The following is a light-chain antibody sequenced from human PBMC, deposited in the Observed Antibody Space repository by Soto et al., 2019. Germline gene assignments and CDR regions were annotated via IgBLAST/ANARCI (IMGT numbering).Light chain of an antibody. CDR1: SSNIGSNT. V-gene: IGLV1-44*01. J-gene: IGLJ2*01. CDR2: SNN. CDR3: AAWDDSLNV. Sequence: QSVLTQPPSASGTPGQRVTISCSGSSSNIGSNTVNWYQQLPGTAPKLLIYSNNQRPSGVPDRFSGSKSGTSAALAIRGLQSEDEADYYCAAWDDSLNVFGGGTKLTVL.